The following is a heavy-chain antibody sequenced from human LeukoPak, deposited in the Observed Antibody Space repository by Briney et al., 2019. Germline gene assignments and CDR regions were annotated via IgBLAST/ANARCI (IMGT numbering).Heavy chain of an antibody. CDR2: IYPGDSDT. J-gene: IGHJ4*02. V-gene: IGHV5-51*01. Sequence: GESLKISCKGLGYSFPYLWIGWGRQSSRKGLEWRGIIYPGDSDTRYSPSFQGQVTISADKSISTAYLQWSSLKAADTAMYYCARQGSGYDSATYFDYWGQGTLVTVSS. CDR3: ARQGSGYDSATYFDY. D-gene: IGHD5-12*01. CDR1: GYSFPYLW.